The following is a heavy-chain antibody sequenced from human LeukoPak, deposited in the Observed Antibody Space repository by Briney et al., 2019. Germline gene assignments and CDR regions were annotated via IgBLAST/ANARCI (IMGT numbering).Heavy chain of an antibody. CDR1: GFTFSRFW. CDR2: IKEDGSEK. J-gene: IGHJ4*02. Sequence: PGGSLRLSCAASGFTFSRFWMNWVRQAPGKGLEWVANIKEDGSEKYYVDSVKGRFTISRDNAKNSLYLQMNSLRAEDTAVYYCARVKEGPKFYDYWGQGTLGTVSS. CDR3: ARVKEGPKFYDY. V-gene: IGHV3-7*01.